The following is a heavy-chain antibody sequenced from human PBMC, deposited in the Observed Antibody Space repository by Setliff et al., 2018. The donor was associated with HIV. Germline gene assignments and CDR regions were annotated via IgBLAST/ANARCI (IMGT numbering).Heavy chain of an antibody. CDR3: ATRGYSYGYFDY. V-gene: IGHV1-69*02. CDR2: IIPILGIA. Sequence: SVKVSCKASGGTFSSYTISWVRQAPGQGLEWMGRIIPILGIANYAQKFQGRVTITADKSTSTAYMELSSLRSEDTAEYYCATRGYSYGYFDYWGQGTLVTVSS. J-gene: IGHJ4*02. D-gene: IGHD5-18*01. CDR1: GGTFSSYT.